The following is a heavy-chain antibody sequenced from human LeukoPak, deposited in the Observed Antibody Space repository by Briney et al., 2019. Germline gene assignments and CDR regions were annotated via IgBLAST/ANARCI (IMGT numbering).Heavy chain of an antibody. V-gene: IGHV4-34*01. CDR1: GGSFSGYY. CDR3: ARPMVRGAPHKYWHFDL. CDR2: INHGGST. Sequence: SETLSLTCAVYGGSFSGYYWTWIRQPPGKGLEWIGEINHGGSTNYNPSLKSRVTISVDTSKNQFSLKLSSVTAVDTAVYYCARPMVRGAPHKYWHFDLWGRGTLVTVSP. J-gene: IGHJ2*01. D-gene: IGHD3-10*01.